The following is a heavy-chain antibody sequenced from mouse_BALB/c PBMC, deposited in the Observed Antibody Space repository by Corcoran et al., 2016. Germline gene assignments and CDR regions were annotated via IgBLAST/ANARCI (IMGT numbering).Heavy chain of an antibody. CDR1: GYTFTNYG. V-gene: IGHV9-1*02. CDR2: INTYTGEP. Sequence: QIQLVQSGPELKKPGETVKISCKASGYTFTNYGMNWVKQAPGKGLKWMGWINTYTGEPTYADDFKGRFAFSLETSASTAYLQINNLKNEDMATYFCARLLRPYYAMDDWGAGTSVTVSS. J-gene: IGHJ4*01. D-gene: IGHD1-2*01. CDR3: ARLLRPYYAMDD.